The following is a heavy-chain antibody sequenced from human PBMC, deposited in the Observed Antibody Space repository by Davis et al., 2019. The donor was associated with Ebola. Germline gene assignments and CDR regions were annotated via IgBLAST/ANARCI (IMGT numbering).Heavy chain of an antibody. CDR2: INNDGSIT. CDR3: ARGWLRSNFDL. D-gene: IGHD5-12*01. Sequence: GESLKISCAASGFTFSSSWMHWVRQAPGKGLVWVSLINNDGSITTYADSVKGRFTISRDNAKNTLYLQMNTLRAEDTAVYFCARGWLRSNFDLWGQGTLVTVSS. CDR1: GFTFSSSW. J-gene: IGHJ4*02. V-gene: IGHV3-74*01.